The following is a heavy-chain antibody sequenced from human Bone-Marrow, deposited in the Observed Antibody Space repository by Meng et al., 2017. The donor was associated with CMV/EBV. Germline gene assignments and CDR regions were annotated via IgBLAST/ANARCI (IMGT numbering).Heavy chain of an antibody. D-gene: IGHD1-26*01. CDR2: VYFTGTS. J-gene: IGHJ6*02. V-gene: IGHV4-61*01. Sequence: SETLSLTCSVSDDFVSSDTYYWNWIRQPPGKGLEWMGYVYFTGTSTYNPSLKSRVTISIDTSENQFSLKVSSVTAADTAVYYCARGDAISGSDYYGLDVWGQGTTVTVSS. CDR3: ARGDAISGSDYYGLDV. CDR1: DDFVSSDTYY.